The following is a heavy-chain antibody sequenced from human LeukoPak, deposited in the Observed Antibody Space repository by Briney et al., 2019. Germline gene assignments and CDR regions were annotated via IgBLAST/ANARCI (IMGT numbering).Heavy chain of an antibody. CDR2: ISGSGAST. D-gene: IGHD4/OR15-4a*01. V-gene: IGHV3-23*01. J-gene: IGHJ3*02. Sequence: GGSLRLSRAASGFTFSRYGISWVRQAPGKGLEWVSGISGSGASTYYAESVRGRFTISRDNAKNSLYLRMNSLGAEDTAVYHCARDRNVDYGNDGFDIWGQGTTVTVSS. CDR3: ARDRNVDYGNDGFDI. CDR1: GFTFSRYG.